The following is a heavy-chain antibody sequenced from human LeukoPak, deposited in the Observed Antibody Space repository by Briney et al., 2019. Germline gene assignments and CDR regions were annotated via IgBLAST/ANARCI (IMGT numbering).Heavy chain of an antibody. V-gene: IGHV4-61*02. CDR3: ASLVGATTNDAFDI. Sequence: SETLSLTCTVSGGSISSGSYYWGWVRQPAGKGLEWIVRIYTSGSTNYNPSLKSRVTISVDTSKNQFSLKLGSVTAADTAVSYCASLVGATTNDAFDIWGQGTMVTVS. CDR1: GGSISSGSYY. CDR2: IYTSGST. J-gene: IGHJ3*02. D-gene: IGHD1-26*01.